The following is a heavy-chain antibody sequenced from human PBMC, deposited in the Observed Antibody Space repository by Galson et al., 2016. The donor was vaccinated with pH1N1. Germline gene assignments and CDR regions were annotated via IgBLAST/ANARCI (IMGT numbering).Heavy chain of an antibody. CDR3: ARVEETAATGATD. CDR1: GYRFRDYY. J-gene: IGHJ4*01. V-gene: IGHV1-2*06. CDR2: VDPKTGGT. Sequence: SVKVSCKASGYRFRDYYVHWVRQAPGHGLEWIGRVDPKTGGTKYGQKFQGRVTMTSDTSITTGYMELTRLKSDDTALYYCARVEETAATGATDWGQGTLITVSS. D-gene: IGHD6-13*01.